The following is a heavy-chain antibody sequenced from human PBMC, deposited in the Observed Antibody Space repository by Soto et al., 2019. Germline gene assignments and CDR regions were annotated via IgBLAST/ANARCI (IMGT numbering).Heavy chain of an antibody. V-gene: IGHV3-48*03. CDR3: ASLSSVFDY. CDR1: GFTFSSYE. J-gene: IGHJ4*02. D-gene: IGHD6-13*01. CDR2: ISSSGSTI. Sequence: GGSLRLSCAASGFTFSSYEMNWVRQAPGKGLEWVSYISSSGSTIYYADSVKGRFTISRDNAKNSLYLQMNSLRAEDTAVYYCASLSSVFDYRGQGTLVTVSS.